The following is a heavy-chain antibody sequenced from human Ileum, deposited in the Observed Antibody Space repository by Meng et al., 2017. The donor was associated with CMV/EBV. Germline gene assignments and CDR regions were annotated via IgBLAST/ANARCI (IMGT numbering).Heavy chain of an antibody. CDR1: GGSIKNYY. V-gene: IGHV4-4*07. D-gene: IGHD3-22*01. J-gene: IGHJ4*02. CDR2: IYTGGSP. CDR3: ARLNYYDSREFDY. Sequence: VHLAGPVPGLEKPSRALSLTCPGSGGSIKNYYWSWIRPPAGKGLEWIGRIYTGGSPNYNPSLYSRVTMSLDTSKNQFSLKLNSVTAADTAVYYCARLNYYDSREFDYWGQGTLVTVSS.